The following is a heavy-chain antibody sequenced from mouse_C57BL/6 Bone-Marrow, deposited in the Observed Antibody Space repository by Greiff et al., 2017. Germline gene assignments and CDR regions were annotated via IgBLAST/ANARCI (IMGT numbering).Heavy chain of an antibody. CDR2: ISSGSSTI. CDR1: GFTFSDYG. J-gene: IGHJ4*01. Sequence: EVMLVESGGGLVKPGGSLKLSCAASGFTFSDYGMHWVRQAPEKGLEWVAYISSGSSTIYYADTVKGRFTISRDNAKNTLCLQMTSLRSEDTAMYYCARNYGSSYPYAMDYWGQGTSVTVSS. CDR3: ARNYGSSYPYAMDY. V-gene: IGHV5-17*01. D-gene: IGHD1-1*01.